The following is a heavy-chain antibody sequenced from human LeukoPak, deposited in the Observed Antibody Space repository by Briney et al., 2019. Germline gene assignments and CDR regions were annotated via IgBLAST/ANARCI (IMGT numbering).Heavy chain of an antibody. D-gene: IGHD1-14*01. CDR3: ARDNPPLY. J-gene: IGHJ4*02. V-gene: IGHV3-30*03. CDR1: GFSFSSYG. CDR2: ISNDGSIT. Sequence: GGSLRLSCAASGFSFSSYGMHWVRQAPGKGLEWVAVISNDGSITKYGDSVKGRFTISRDNSKNTLYLQMNSLRAEDTAVYYCARDNPPLYWGQGTLVTVSS.